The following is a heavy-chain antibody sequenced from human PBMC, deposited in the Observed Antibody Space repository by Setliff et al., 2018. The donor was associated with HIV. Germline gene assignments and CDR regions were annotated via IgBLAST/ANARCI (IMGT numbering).Heavy chain of an antibody. CDR1: GFNFNTYS. V-gene: IGHV3-21*01. Sequence: PGGSLRLSCAASGFNFNTYSMNWVRQAPGKGLEWVSSISSSSSYIFYADSVKGRFTISRDNAKNSLYLQMNSLRAEDTAVYYCARGGLTGRPIDYWGQGTLVTVSS. CDR2: ISSSSSYI. CDR3: ARGGLTGRPIDY. D-gene: IGHD7-27*01. J-gene: IGHJ4*02.